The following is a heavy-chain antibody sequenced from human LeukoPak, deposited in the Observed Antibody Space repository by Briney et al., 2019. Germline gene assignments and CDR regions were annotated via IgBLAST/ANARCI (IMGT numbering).Heavy chain of an antibody. J-gene: IGHJ3*02. V-gene: IGHV3-7*01. CDR1: GFTFSSYS. Sequence: PGGSLRLSCAASGFTFSSYSMNWVRQAPGKGLEWVANIKQDGSEKYYVDSVKGRFTISRDNAKNSLYLQMNSLRAEDTAVYYCASEGYGGNSDAFDIWGQGTMVTVS. CDR2: IKQDGSEK. D-gene: IGHD4-23*01. CDR3: ASEGYGGNSDAFDI.